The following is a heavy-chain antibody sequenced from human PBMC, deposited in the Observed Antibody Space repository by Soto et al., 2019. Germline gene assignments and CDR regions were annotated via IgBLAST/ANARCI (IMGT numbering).Heavy chain of an antibody. CDR2: IIPIFGTA. D-gene: IGHD2-8*02. J-gene: IGHJ6*02. CDR3: ARSRLVVYANYYYGMDV. CDR1: GGTFSSYA. V-gene: IGHV1-69*13. Sequence: SVKVSCKASGGTFSSYAISWVRQAPGQGLEWMGGIIPIFGTANYAQKFQGRVTITADESTSTAYMELSSLRSEDTAVYYCARSRLVVYANYYYGMDVWGQGTTVTVSS.